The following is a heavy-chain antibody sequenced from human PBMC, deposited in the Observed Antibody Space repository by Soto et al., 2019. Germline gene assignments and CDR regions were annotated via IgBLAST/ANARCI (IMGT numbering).Heavy chain of an antibody. CDR1: GYTFTSYG. Sequence: ASVKVSCKASGYTFTSYGISWVRQAPGQGLEWMGWISAYNGNTNYAQKFQERVTITRDMPTSTAYMELSSLRSEDTAVYYCAATPYYDFWSGSYGMDVWGQGTTVTVSS. J-gene: IGHJ6*02. D-gene: IGHD3-3*01. V-gene: IGHV1-18*01. CDR3: AATPYYDFWSGSYGMDV. CDR2: ISAYNGNT.